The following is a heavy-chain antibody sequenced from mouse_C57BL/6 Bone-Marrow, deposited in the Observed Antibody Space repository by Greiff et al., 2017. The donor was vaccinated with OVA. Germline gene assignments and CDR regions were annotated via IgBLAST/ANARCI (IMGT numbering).Heavy chain of an antibody. Sequence: VQLQQPGAEPVKPGASVKLSCKASGYTFTSYWMQWVKQRPGQGLEWIGEIDPSDSYTNYNQKFKGKATLTVDTSSSTAYMQLSSLTSEDSAVYYCARLGLLSYAMDYWGQGTSVTVSS. V-gene: IGHV1-50*01. D-gene: IGHD3-1*01. CDR3: ARLGLLSYAMDY. CDR1: GYTFTSYW. J-gene: IGHJ4*01. CDR2: IDPSDSYT.